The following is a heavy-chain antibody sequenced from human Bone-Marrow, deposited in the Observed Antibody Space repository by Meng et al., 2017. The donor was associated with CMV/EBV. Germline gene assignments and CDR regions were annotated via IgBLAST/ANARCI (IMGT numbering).Heavy chain of an antibody. CDR2: ISSSSSTI. CDR1: GGSISSSAYY. V-gene: IGHV3-11*04. CDR3: ARGGGTYSGDY. J-gene: IGHJ4*02. Sequence: GGSLRLSCTVSGGSISSSAYYWGWIRQPPGKGLEWVSYISSSSSTIYYADSVKGRFTISRDNAKNSLYLQMNSLRAEDTAVYFCARGGGTYSGDYWGQGTLVTVSS. D-gene: IGHD1-26*01.